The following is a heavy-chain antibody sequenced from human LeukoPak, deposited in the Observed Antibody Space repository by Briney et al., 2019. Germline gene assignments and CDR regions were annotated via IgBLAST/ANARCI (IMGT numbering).Heavy chain of an antibody. D-gene: IGHD2-15*01. CDR3: ARDIVVVVAAEEEYYFDY. V-gene: IGHV1-69*01. J-gene: IGHJ4*02. CDR1: GGTFSSYA. Sequence: SVKVPCKASGGTFSSYAISWVRQAPGQGLEWMGGIIPIFGTANYAQKFQGRVTITADESTSTAYMELSSLRSEDTAVYYCARDIVVVVAAEEEYYFDYWGQGTLVTVSS. CDR2: IIPIFGTA.